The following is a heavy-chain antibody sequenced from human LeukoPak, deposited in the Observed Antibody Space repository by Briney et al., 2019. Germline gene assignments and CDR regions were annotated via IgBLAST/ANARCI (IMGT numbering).Heavy chain of an antibody. CDR1: GFTVSSNY. CDR3: ARRRAASWSFDS. J-gene: IGHJ4*02. Sequence: GGSLRLSCAASGFTVSSNYMGWVRQAPGKGLEWVSVIYTDGRTYSADSMKGRFTLSRDNSKNTLYLQMSSLRAEDTAVYYCARRRAASWSFDSWGQGTLVTVSS. V-gene: IGHV3-66*04. CDR2: IYTDGRT. D-gene: IGHD6-13*01.